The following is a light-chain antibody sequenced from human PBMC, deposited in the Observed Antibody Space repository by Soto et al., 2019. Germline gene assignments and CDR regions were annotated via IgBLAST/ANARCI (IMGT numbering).Light chain of an antibody. J-gene: IGKJ2*01. Sequence: QMTQSPSSLSASVGDRVTITCRASQSIRNYLNWYQQKPGKAPKLLMFAASTLLGGVPSRFSGSGSGTTFSLTINSLQPEDLATSYCQQSSTTPFTFGQGTKLEIK. CDR1: QSIRNY. CDR2: AAS. V-gene: IGKV1-39*01. CDR3: QQSSTTPFT.